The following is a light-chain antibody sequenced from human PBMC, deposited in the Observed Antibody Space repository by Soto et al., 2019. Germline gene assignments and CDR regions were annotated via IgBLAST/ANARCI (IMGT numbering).Light chain of an antibody. CDR2: EVS. CDR3: SSYGSTSTRYV. CDR1: SSDVGGYNY. Sequence: QSVLTQPASVSGSPGQSITISCTGTSSDVGGYNYVSWYQQHPGKAPILMIYEVSNRPSGVSNRFSGSKSGNTASLTISGLQAEDEADYFCSSYGSTSTRYVFGTGTQLTVL. J-gene: IGLJ1*01. V-gene: IGLV2-14*01.